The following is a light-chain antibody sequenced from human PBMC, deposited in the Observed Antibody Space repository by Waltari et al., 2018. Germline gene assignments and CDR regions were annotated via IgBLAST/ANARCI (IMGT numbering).Light chain of an antibody. J-gene: IGLJ1*01. CDR3: LAWDTSTFFV. CDR1: KLGDKY. CDR2: EDN. V-gene: IGLV3-1*01. Sequence: SFDLTQPPSVSVSPGQTASITCSGDKLGDKYVSWYQQKPGLSPVLVIYEDNKRPSGIPGRFSGSNSGNSATLTISGTQSMDEADYYCLAWDTSTFFVFGTGTRVTVL.